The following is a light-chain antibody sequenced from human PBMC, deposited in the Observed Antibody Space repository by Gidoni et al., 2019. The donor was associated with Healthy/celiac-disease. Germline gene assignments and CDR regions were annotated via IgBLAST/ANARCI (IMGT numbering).Light chain of an antibody. CDR1: QSVSSY. CDR3: QQRSNWPPLT. J-gene: IGKJ4*01. V-gene: IGKV3-11*01. Sequence: EIVLTQSPATLSLSPGDRATLSCRASQSVSSYLAWYQQKPGQAPRLLIYDASNRAPGIPARFSGSGSGTDFTLTISSLEPEDFAVYYCQQRSNWPPLTFGGGTKVEIK. CDR2: DAS.